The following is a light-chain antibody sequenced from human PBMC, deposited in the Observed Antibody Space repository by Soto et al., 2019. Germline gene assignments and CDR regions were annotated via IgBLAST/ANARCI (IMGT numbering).Light chain of an antibody. J-gene: IGKJ4*01. CDR3: QHYDNLKLT. Sequence: DIPMTQSPSSLSASVGDRVTITCQASQDISNYLNWYQQKPGKAPNLLTYDASNMETGVPSRFCGSGYGTDFTFTISSLQPEDIATYYCQHYDNLKLTFGGGTKVEIK. V-gene: IGKV1-33*01. CDR1: QDISNY. CDR2: DAS.